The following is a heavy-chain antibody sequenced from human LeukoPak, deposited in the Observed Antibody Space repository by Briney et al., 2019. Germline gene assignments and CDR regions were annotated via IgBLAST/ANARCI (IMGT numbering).Heavy chain of an antibody. V-gene: IGHV4-59*01. D-gene: IGHD6-6*01. CDR3: ARAGQFRSARPISFDY. CDR1: GGSISNYY. Sequence: SETLSLTCTVSGGSISNYYWNWIRQPPGKGLEWIGYIYYSRSTNSNPFLKGRVNISVDTSKNQFSLKLSPVTAADTAVYYCARAGQFRSARPISFDYWGQGTLVTVSS. CDR2: IYYSRST. J-gene: IGHJ4*02.